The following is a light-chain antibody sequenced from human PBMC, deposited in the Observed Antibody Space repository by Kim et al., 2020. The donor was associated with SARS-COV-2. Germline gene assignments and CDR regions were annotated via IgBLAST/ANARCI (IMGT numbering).Light chain of an antibody. CDR2: DVS. V-gene: IGLV2-14*03. CDR3: SSYTSSNSYV. J-gene: IGLJ1*01. CDR1: SSDVGGYNY. Sequence: ITHTATSSDVGGYNYVSWYQQHPGTAPKLLFYDVSNPPSGVSNRFSGSTSGNTASLTISALQAEDEADYYCSSYTSSNSYVFGTGTKVTVL.